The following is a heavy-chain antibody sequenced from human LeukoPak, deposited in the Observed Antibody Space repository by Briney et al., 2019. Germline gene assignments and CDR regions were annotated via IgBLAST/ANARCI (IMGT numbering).Heavy chain of an antibody. Sequence: PARSLRLSCAASGFTFDDYAMHWVRQAPGRGLEWVSGISWNSGSIGYADSVKGRFTISRDNAKNSLYLQMNSLRAEDTALYYCAKDMRQLVRGYFDYWGQGTLVTVSS. D-gene: IGHD6-6*01. J-gene: IGHJ4*02. CDR3: AKDMRQLVRGYFDY. CDR2: ISWNSGSI. V-gene: IGHV3-9*01. CDR1: GFTFDDYA.